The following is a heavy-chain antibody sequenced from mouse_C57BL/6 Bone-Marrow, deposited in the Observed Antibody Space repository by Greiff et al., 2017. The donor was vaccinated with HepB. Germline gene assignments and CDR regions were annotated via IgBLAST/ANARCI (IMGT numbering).Heavy chain of an antibody. J-gene: IGHJ2*01. Sequence: QVQLQQSGAELVRPGASVMMSCKASGYSFTSYNMHWVKQTPRQGLEWIGAIYPGNGDTSYNQKFKGEATLTVDISSSTAYMQLSSLTSKDSAVYFSARRYVYYFDYWGQGTTLTVSS. CDR2: IYPGNGDT. CDR3: ARRYVYYFDY. D-gene: IGHD2-14*01. CDR1: GYSFTSYN. V-gene: IGHV1-12*01.